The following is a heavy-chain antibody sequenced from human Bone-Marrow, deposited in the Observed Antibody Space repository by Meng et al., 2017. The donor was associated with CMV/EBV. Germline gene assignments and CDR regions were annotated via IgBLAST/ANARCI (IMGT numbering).Heavy chain of an antibody. V-gene: IGHV3-74*01. CDR3: ARESALYSSGRFDP. CDR1: GFTFSSYW. J-gene: IGHJ5*02. CDR2: ISWNSGSI. Sequence: GESLKISCAASGFTFSSYWMHWVRQAPGKGLEWVSGISWNSGSIGYADSVKGRFTISRDNAKNSLYLQMNSLRAEDTAVYYCARESALYSSGRFDPWGQGTLVTVSS. D-gene: IGHD6-19*01.